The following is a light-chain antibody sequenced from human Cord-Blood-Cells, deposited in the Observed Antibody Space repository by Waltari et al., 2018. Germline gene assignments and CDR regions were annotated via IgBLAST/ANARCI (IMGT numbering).Light chain of an antibody. J-gene: IGKJ1*01. CDR1: QSVSSY. CDR2: DAS. V-gene: IGKV3-11*01. Sequence: EIVLRQSPATLSLSPGERATLSWRASQSVSSYLAWYQQKPGQAPRLLIYDASNRATGIPARFRGSGSETDFTLTISSLEPEDFAVYYCQQRSNWPWTFDQGTKVEIK. CDR3: QQRSNWPWT.